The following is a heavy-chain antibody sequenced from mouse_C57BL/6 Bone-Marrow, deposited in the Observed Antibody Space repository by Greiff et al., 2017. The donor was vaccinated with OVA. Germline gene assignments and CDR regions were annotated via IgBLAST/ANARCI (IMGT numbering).Heavy chain of an antibody. J-gene: IGHJ1*03. CDR1: GYTFTSYW. CDR2: IDPSDSYT. Sequence: QVQLQQPGAELVMPGASVKLSCKASGYTFTSYWMHWVKQRPGQGLEWIGEIDPSDSYTNYNQKFKGKSTLTVDKSSSTAYMQLSSLTSEDSAVYYSARYCDGYYGWYFDVWGTGTTVTVSS. V-gene: IGHV1-69*01. D-gene: IGHD2-3*01. CDR3: ARYCDGYYGWYFDV.